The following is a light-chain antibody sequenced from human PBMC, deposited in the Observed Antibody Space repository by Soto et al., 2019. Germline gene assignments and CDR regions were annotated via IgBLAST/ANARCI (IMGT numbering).Light chain of an antibody. J-gene: IGLJ3*02. CDR1: SSNIGAGYD. CDR3: QSYDSSLNGGV. Sequence: QSLLTQPPSVSGAPGQRVTISCTGSSSNIGAGYDVHWYQQLPGTAPKLLIYGNSNRPSGVPDRFSGSKSGTSASLAITGLQAEDEADYYCQSYDSSLNGGVFGGGTQLTVL. V-gene: IGLV1-40*01. CDR2: GNS.